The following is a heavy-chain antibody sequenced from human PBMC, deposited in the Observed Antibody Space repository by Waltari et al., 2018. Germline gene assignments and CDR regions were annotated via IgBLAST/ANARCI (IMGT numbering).Heavy chain of an antibody. CDR3: ARESSGNIGWFDS. CDR2: VKSNIYGGVA. Sequence: EVHMVESGGDLVQPGRSLSLPCRGSGYPFAVYALSWFRQAPGKGLEWVGFVKSNIYGGVAQYAASVTGRFTIARDDSENIAYLQMDSLKSEDTAVYYCARESSGNIGWFDSWGQGTLVTVSS. D-gene: IGHD1-26*01. CDR1: GYPFAVYA. J-gene: IGHJ5*01. V-gene: IGHV3-49*03.